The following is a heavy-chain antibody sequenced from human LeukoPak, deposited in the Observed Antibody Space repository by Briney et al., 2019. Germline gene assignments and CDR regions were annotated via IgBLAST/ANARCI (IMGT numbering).Heavy chain of an antibody. CDR2: IYYSGSA. D-gene: IGHD7-27*01. J-gene: IGHJ5*02. CDR1: GGSISSSSYY. V-gene: IGHV4-39*07. Sequence: SETLSLTCTVSGGSISSSSYYWGWIRQPPGKGLEWIGSIYYSGSAYYNPPLKSRVTISVDTSKNQFSLKLSSVTAADTAVYYCARLKWGNWFDPWGQGTLVTVSS. CDR3: ARLKWGNWFDP.